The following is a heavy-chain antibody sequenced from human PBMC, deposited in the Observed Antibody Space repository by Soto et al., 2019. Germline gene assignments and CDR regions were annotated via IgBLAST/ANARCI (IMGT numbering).Heavy chain of an antibody. CDR1: GYTFSSYG. V-gene: IGHV1-18*01. CDR2: ISPYDDDT. J-gene: IGHJ6*02. CDR3: ARGGSYDSSGSRNYHYYGMDV. D-gene: IGHD3-22*01. Sequence: QAQLVQSGPEVKKPGASVKVSCKASGYTFSSYGISWVRQAPGQGLEWLGWISPYDDDTKYAQNLQGRVRMTTDTSTRTVYIDLRSLRSDDTAIYYCARGGSYDSSGSRNYHYYGMDVWGQGTTVTVSS.